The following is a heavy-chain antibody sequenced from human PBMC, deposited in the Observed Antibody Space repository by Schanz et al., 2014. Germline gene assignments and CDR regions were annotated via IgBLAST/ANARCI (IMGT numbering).Heavy chain of an antibody. CDR3: AREVGLYDRGWFDA. CDR2: INPSGGGT. CDR1: GYTFVSYS. Sequence: QVQLVQSGAEVKKPGASVKVSCKASGYTFVSYSMHWVRQAPGQGLEWMGIINPSGGGTSYALRFQDRVTVTRDTSRSTVYMELSSLRSEDTAVYYGAREVGLYDRGWFDAWGQGTLVTVSS. V-gene: IGHV1-46*01. J-gene: IGHJ5*02. D-gene: IGHD3-22*01.